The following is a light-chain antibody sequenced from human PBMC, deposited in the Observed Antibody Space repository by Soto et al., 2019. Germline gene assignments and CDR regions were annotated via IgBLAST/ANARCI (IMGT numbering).Light chain of an antibody. CDR2: LAS. Sequence: DIQMTQSPSTLSASVGDRVTITCRASQSINSWLAWYQQKPGRAPKLLIYLASTLESGVPSRFSGSGSGTAVAITISCLQQDYFATYYCQQYNDYWTFGQGTRVEVK. CDR3: QQYNDYWT. J-gene: IGKJ1*01. V-gene: IGKV1-5*03. CDR1: QSINSW.